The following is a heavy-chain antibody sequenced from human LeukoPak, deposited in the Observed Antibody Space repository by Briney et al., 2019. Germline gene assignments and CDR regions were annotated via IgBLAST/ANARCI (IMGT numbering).Heavy chain of an antibody. CDR1: GGSFSGYY. CDR2: INHSGST. CDR3: ARDYTEQHNYARSGYYWKWFDP. Sequence: SETLSLTCAVYGGSFSGYYWSWIRQPPGKGLEWIGEINHSGSTNYNPSLKSRVTMSIDTSKNQFSLKLRSVTAADTAVYYCARDYTEQHNYARSGYYWKWFDPWGQGTLVTVSS. J-gene: IGHJ5*02. D-gene: IGHD3-22*01. V-gene: IGHV4-34*01.